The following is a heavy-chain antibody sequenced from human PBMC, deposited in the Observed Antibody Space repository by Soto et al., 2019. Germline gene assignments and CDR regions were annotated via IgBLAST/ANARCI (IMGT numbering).Heavy chain of an antibody. Sequence: QVQLVESGGGVVQPGRSLRLSCAASGFTFSSYGMHWVRQAPGKGLEWVAVISYDGSNKYYADSVKGRFTISRDNSKNTLYLQMNSLRAKDTAVYYCAKEPSSGWYWAINWFDPWGQGTLVTVSS. CDR2: ISYDGSNK. CDR3: AKEPSSGWYWAINWFDP. J-gene: IGHJ5*02. D-gene: IGHD6-19*01. CDR1: GFTFSSYG. V-gene: IGHV3-30*18.